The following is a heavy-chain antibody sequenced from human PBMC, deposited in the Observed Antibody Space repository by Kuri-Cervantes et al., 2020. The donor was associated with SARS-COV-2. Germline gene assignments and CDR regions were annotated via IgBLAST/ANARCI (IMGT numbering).Heavy chain of an antibody. CDR2: IYHSGST. J-gene: IGHJ4*02. CDR1: GYSISSGYY. Sequence: SQTLSLTGAVSGYSISSGYYWGWIRQPPGKGLEWIGSIYHSGSTYYNPSLKSRVTISVDTSKNQFSLKLSSVTAADTAVYYCARHEPSTVTTLFDYWGQGTLVTVSS. CDR3: ARHEPSTVTTLFDY. D-gene: IGHD4-11*01. V-gene: IGHV4-38-2*01.